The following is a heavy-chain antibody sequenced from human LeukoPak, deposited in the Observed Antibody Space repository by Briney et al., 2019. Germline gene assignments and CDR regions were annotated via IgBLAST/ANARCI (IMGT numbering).Heavy chain of an antibody. D-gene: IGHD3-16*01. CDR1: GGSINNYY. V-gene: IGHV4-4*07. CDR2: TYSTGST. CDR3: ARANDYYYYMDV. Sequence: SETLSLTCTVSGGSINNYYWTWIRQPAGKGLEWVGRTYSTGSTNYNPSLKSRVTMSVDTSRNHFPLKLSSVTAADTAVYYCARANDYYYYMDVWGKGTTVIVSS. J-gene: IGHJ6*03.